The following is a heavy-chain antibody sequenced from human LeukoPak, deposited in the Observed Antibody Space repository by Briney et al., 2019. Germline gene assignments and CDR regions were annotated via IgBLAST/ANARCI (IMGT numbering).Heavy chain of an antibody. J-gene: IGHJ4*02. CDR1: GFTFSSYA. V-gene: IGHV3-30-3*01. D-gene: IGHD4-17*01. CDR2: ISYDGSNK. Sequence: GGSLRLSCAASGFTFSSYAMHWVRQAPGKGLEWVAVISYDGSNKYYADSVKGRFTISRDNSKNTLYLQMNSLRAEDTAVYYCAREFDGDYGYSTDYWGQGPLVTVSS. CDR3: AREFDGDYGYSTDY.